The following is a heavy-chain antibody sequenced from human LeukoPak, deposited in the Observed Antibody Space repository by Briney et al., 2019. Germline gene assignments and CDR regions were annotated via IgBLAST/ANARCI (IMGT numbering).Heavy chain of an antibody. CDR1: GYSISIGYH. J-gene: IGHJ4*02. D-gene: IGHD5-24*01. CDR3: ARDSLEMATDY. CDR2: ISFSGST. V-gene: IGHV4-38-2*02. Sequence: SETLSLTCTVSGYSISIGYHWGWIRQPPGQGLEWIGSISFSGSTYYNPSLKSRVTISVDTSKNQFSLRLGSVTAADTAVYYCARDSLEMATDYWGQGTLVTVSS.